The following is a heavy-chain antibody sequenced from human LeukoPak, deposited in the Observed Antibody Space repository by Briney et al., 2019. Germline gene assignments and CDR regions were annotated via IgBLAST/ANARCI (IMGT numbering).Heavy chain of an antibody. J-gene: IGHJ4*02. V-gene: IGHV3-15*01. Sequence: PGGSLRLSCAASGFTFSNAWMSWVRQAPGKGLEWVGRIKSKTDGGTTDYAAPVKGRFTISRDDSKNTLYLQMNSLKTEDTAVYYCSTALNWPSGPIGYWGQGTLVTVSS. D-gene: IGHD1-1*01. CDR1: GFTFSNAW. CDR2: IKSKTDGGTT. CDR3: STALNWPSGPIGY.